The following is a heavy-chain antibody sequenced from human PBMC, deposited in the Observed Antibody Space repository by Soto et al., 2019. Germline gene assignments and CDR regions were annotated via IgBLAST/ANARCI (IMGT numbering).Heavy chain of an antibody. CDR1: GYTFTSNG. V-gene: IGHV1-18*01. CDR3: TRAIAATGPAEY. CDR2: IGAYNGDT. Sequence: QIHLVQSGPEVRKPGASVKVSCKPSGYTFTSNGFSWVRQTPGQGLEWMGWIGAYNGDTNYAPKFQGRVTMTTDTSTSTAYMELRSLRSDDTAVYFCTRAIAATGPAEYGGQGTLVTVSS. J-gene: IGHJ4*02. D-gene: IGHD6-13*01.